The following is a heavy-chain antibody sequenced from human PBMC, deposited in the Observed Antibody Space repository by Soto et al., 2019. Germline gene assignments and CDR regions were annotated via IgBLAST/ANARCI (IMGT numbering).Heavy chain of an antibody. Sequence: QVQLVQSGAEVKKPGASVKVSCKASGYTFTSYDINWVRQATGQGLEWMGWMNTNSGNTGYAQKFQGRVTMTRNTSINKAYMEMRSLRSEDTAVYYCLIGYYFDFWGQGTLVTVSS. J-gene: IGHJ4*02. CDR3: LIGYYFDF. CDR1: GYTFTSYD. V-gene: IGHV1-8*01. D-gene: IGHD2-21*01. CDR2: MNTNSGNT.